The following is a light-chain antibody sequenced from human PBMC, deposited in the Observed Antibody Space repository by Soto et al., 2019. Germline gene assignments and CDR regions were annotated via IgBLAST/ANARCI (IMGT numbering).Light chain of an antibody. J-gene: IGKJ5*01. CDR2: GAS. V-gene: IGKV3-15*01. CDR1: QSVSSN. Sequence: SQSVSSNLAWYQQKPGQAPRLLIYGASTRATGIPARFSGSGSGTEFTLTISSLQSEDFAVYYCQQYNNWHPNIFGQGTRLVIK. CDR3: QQYNNWHPNI.